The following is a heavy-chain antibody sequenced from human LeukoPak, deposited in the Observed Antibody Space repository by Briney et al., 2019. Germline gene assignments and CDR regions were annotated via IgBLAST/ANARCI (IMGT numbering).Heavy chain of an antibody. CDR3: AREKDSIVSTARMDV. J-gene: IGHJ6*03. V-gene: IGHV4-59*01. Sequence: SETLCLTCTGSGASISSYWWTWIRQPPGKGLEWLGYIYNSGSTRYNPSLKSRVTISVDTSKNQFSLNLTSVTAADTAVYYCAREKDSIVSTARMDVWGRGTTVTVSS. CDR1: GASISSYW. CDR2: IYNSGST. D-gene: IGHD5/OR15-5a*01.